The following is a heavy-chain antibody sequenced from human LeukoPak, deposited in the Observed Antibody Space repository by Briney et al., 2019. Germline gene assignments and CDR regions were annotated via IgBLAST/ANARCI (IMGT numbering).Heavy chain of an antibody. CDR3: ARVRDFYDSSAYLSNFDY. CDR1: GYTFTSYY. J-gene: IGHJ4*02. D-gene: IGHD3-22*01. CDR2: ISGYNGKT. V-gene: IGHV1-18*01. Sequence: ASVKVSCKASGYTFTSYYVSWVRQPPGQGLEWMGCISGYNGKTNYAQRLQGRVTMTTDTSTSTAYMELRSLRSDDTAVYYCARVRDFYDSSAYLSNFDYWGQGTLVTVSS.